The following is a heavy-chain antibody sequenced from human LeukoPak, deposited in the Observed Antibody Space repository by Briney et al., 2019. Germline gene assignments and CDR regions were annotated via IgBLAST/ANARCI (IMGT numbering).Heavy chain of an antibody. CDR3: VRDGSSWGNFDY. J-gene: IGHJ4*02. CDR2: IKGDGSEN. V-gene: IGHV3-7*01. CDR1: GFTFRSYW. D-gene: IGHD7-27*01. Sequence: GGSLRLSCSASGFTFRSYWMSWVRQAPGKGLEWVANIKGDGSENYYVDSVKGRFTISRDNAKNSLYLQMNSLRTEDTAVYYCVRDGSSWGNFDYWGQGTLVSVSS.